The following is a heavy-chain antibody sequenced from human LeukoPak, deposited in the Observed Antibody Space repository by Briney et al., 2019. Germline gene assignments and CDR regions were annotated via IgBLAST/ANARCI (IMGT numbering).Heavy chain of an antibody. Sequence: GASVKVSCKASGYTFTSYGISWVRQAPGQGLEWMGWISAYNGNTNYAQKLQGRVTMTTDTSTSTAYMELRSLRSDDTAVYYCARNRLLWFGELLGSFDYWGQGTLVTVCS. J-gene: IGHJ4*02. CDR2: ISAYNGNT. D-gene: IGHD3-10*01. CDR3: ARNRLLWFGELLGSFDY. CDR1: GYTFTSYG. V-gene: IGHV1-18*01.